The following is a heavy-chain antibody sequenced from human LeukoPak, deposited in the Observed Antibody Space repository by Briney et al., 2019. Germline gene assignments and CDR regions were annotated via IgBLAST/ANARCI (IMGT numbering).Heavy chain of an antibody. Sequence: SETLTLTCTVSGGTISSYYWSWIRQPPGKGLEWIGYICYSGITNYTPSRKSGVAISVDTSNTQLTLNPSSVTAVDTAVYYCAKIGCSSTSCYAAFDIWGQGTMVTVSS. J-gene: IGHJ3*02. CDR1: GGTISSYY. CDR2: ICYSGIT. D-gene: IGHD2-2*01. CDR3: AKIGCSSTSCYAAFDI. V-gene: IGHV4-59*01.